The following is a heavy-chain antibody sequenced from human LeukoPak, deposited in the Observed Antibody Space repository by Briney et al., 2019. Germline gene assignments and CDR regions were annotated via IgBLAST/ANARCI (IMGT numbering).Heavy chain of an antibody. Sequence: PGGSLRLSCAASGSTFSSYWMSWVRQAPGKGLEWVANIKQDGSEKYYVDSVKGRFTISRGNAKNSLYLQMNSLRAEDTAVYYCARDLNNWNDNWFDPWGQGTLVTVSS. V-gene: IGHV3-7*03. J-gene: IGHJ5*02. D-gene: IGHD1-1*01. CDR2: IKQDGSEK. CDR1: GSTFSSYW. CDR3: ARDLNNWNDNWFDP.